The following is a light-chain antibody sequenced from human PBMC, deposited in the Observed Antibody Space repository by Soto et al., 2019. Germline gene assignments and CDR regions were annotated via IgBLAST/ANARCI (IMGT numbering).Light chain of an antibody. CDR1: QSIRNF. CDR2: AAS. J-gene: IGKJ4*01. CDR3: QQSYSTPLLT. V-gene: IGKV1-39*01. Sequence: DIQMTQFPSSLSASVGDRVAITCRASQSIRNFLNWYQQKPGKAPRLLIYAASSLQSGVPSRFIGSGSVTDFTLTISSLQPEDVATYYCQQSYSTPLLTFGGGTKVEIK.